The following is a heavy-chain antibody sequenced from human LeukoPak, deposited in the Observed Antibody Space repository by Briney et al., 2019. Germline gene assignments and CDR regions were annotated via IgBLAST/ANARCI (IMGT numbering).Heavy chain of an antibody. V-gene: IGHV3-15*01. Sequence: GGSLRLSCAASGFTFSNAWMSWVRQAPGKGLEWVGRIKSKTDGGTTDYAAPVNGRFTISRDDSKNTLYLQMNSLKTEDTAVYYCTTDKLYDSSGYYWDYFDYWGQGTLVTVSS. CDR1: GFTFSNAW. J-gene: IGHJ4*02. D-gene: IGHD3-22*01. CDR3: TTDKLYDSSGYYWDYFDY. CDR2: IKSKTDGGTT.